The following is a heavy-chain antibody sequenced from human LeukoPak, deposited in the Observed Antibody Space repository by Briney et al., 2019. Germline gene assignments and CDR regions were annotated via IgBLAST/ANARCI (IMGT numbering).Heavy chain of an antibody. CDR3: ARVPRMYSSSSPFDY. D-gene: IGHD6-6*01. V-gene: IGHV4-34*01. CDR1: GGSFSGYY. CDR2: INHSGST. Sequence: SETLSLTCAVYGGSFSGYYWSWIRQPPGKGLEWIGEINHSGSTNYNPSLKSRVTISVDTSKNQFSLKLSSVTAADTAVYYCARVPRMYSSSSPFDYWAREPWSPSPQ. J-gene: IGHJ4*02.